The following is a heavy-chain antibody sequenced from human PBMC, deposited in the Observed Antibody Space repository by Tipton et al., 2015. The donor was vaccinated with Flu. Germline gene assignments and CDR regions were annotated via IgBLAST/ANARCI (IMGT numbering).Heavy chain of an antibody. J-gene: IGHJ3*01. CDR2: IYPSGGGT. D-gene: IGHD1-1*01. Sequence: QLVQSGAEVKKPGASVRISCTASGYTFTNYNMHWVRQAPGQGPEWMGIIYPSGGGTTYAQRFQGRVIMTRDKSTGTVHMELSSLRSDDTAMYYCARDKGGGTYTFDVWGQGTMVTVSS. V-gene: IGHV1-46*01. CDR3: ARDKGGGTYTFDV. CDR1: GYTFTNYN.